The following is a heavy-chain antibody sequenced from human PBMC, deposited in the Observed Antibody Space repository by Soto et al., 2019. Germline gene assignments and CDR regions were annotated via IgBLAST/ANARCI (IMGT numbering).Heavy chain of an antibody. V-gene: IGHV3-23*01. J-gene: IGHJ4*02. CDR2: ISGSGGST. CDR3: ALLSRALRRLHLGELSRINFDY. Sequence: GGSLRLSCAASGFTFSSYAMSWVRQAPGKGLEWVSAISGSGGSTYYADSVKGRFTISRDNSKNTLYLQMNSLRAEDTAVYYCALLSRALRRLHLGELSRINFDYWGQGTLVTVSS. CDR1: GFTFSSYA. D-gene: IGHD3-16*02.